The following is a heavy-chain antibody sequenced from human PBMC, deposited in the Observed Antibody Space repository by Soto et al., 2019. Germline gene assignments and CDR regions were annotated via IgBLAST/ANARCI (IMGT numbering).Heavy chain of an antibody. CDR2: ISSSSSTI. V-gene: IGHV3-48*04. CDR1: GFTFSSYS. J-gene: IGHJ4*02. D-gene: IGHD3-22*01. Sequence: PGGSLRLSCAAXGFTFSSYSMNWVRQAPGKGLEWVSYISSSSSTIYYADSVKGRFTISRDNAKNSLYLQMNSLRAEDTAVYYCARDQRGYYDSSGPRDYWGQGTLVTVSS. CDR3: ARDQRGYYDSSGPRDY.